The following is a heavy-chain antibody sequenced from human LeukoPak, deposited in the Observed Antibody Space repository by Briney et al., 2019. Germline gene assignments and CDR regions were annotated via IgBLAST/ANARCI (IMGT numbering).Heavy chain of an antibody. Sequence: ASVKVSCKASGYTFTGYYMHWVRQAPGQGLEWMGWINPNSGGTNYAQKFQGRVTMTRDTSISTAYMELSRLRSDDTAVYYCARDSGGSGSYFSCDYWGQGTLVTVSS. CDR3: ARDSGGSGSYFSCDY. CDR1: GYTFTGYY. V-gene: IGHV1-2*02. CDR2: INPNSGGT. D-gene: IGHD1-26*01. J-gene: IGHJ4*02.